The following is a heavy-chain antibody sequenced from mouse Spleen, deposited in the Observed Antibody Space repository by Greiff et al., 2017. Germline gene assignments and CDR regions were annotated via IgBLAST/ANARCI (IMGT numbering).Heavy chain of an antibody. CDR1: GYTFTNYW. CDR3: ARNGYDGSSYRDAMDY. Sequence: QVQLQQSGAELVRPGTSVKMSCKASGYTFTNYWIGWAKQRPGHGLEWIGDIYPGGGYTNYNEKFKGKATLTADKSSSTAYMQFSSLTSEDSAIYYCARNGYDGSSYRDAMDYWGQGTSVTVSS. D-gene: IGHD1-1*01. CDR2: IYPGGGYT. J-gene: IGHJ4*01. V-gene: IGHV1-63*01.